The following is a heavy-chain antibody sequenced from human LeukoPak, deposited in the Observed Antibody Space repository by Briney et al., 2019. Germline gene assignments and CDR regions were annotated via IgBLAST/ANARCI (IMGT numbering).Heavy chain of an antibody. CDR1: GGTFSSYA. J-gene: IGHJ4*02. Sequence: GASVKVSCKASGGTFSSYAISWVRQAPGQGLEWMGRIIPIFGTASYAQKFQGRVTITTDESTSTAYMELSSLRSEDTAVYYCARASRGYYDSSGLNWGQGTLVTVSS. D-gene: IGHD3-22*01. V-gene: IGHV1-69*05. CDR3: ARASRGYYDSSGLN. CDR2: IIPIFGTA.